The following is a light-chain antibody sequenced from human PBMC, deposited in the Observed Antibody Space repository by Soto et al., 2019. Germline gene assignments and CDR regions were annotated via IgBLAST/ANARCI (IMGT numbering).Light chain of an antibody. CDR3: QQYTSYPT. V-gene: IGKV1-5*01. CDR1: QRVTTW. Sequence: DIQMNQSPSTLSASVGDRVTITCRASQRVTTWLAWYQQKPGQAPNLLIHDASTLEPGVPSRFRVSGSRTVFTLTIRNLQPDHFATYYCQQYTSYPTFGGGTNVDIK. CDR2: DAS. J-gene: IGKJ4*01.